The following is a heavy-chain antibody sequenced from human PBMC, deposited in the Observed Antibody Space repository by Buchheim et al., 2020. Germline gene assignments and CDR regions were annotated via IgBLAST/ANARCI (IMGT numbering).Heavy chain of an antibody. CDR3: ARTMRFWSGYYIAEYFQH. J-gene: IGHJ1*01. V-gene: IGHV4-34*01. Sequence: QVQLQQWGAGLLKPSETLSLTCAVYGGSFSGYYWSWIRQPPGKGLEWIGEINHSGSTNYNPSLKSRVTISVDKSKNQFSLKLSPVTAADTAVYYCARTMRFWSGYYIAEYFQHWGQGTL. CDR1: GGSFSGYY. D-gene: IGHD3-3*01. CDR2: INHSGST.